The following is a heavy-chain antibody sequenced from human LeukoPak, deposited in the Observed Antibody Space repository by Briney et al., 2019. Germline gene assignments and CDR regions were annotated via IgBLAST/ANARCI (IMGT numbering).Heavy chain of an antibody. Sequence: ATVKVSCKASGYTFTSYYMHWVRQAPGQGLEWMGIINPSGGSTSYAQKSQGRVTMTRDMSTSTVYMELSSLRSEDTAVYYCARSDIVVVPAATLNWFDPWGQGTLVTVSS. V-gene: IGHV1-46*01. CDR1: GYTFTSYY. CDR2: INPSGGST. J-gene: IGHJ5*02. CDR3: ARSDIVVVPAATLNWFDP. D-gene: IGHD2-2*01.